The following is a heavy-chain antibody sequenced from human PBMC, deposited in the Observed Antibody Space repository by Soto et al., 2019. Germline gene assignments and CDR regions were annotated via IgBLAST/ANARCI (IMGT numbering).Heavy chain of an antibody. Sequence: QVQLVESGGGLVKPGGSLRLSCAASGFTFSDYYMSWIRQAPGKGLEWVSYISSSSSYTNYADSVKGRFTISRDNAKNSLYRQMNRRRAGAAAGYYCARALFKPPAGFDPWGQGTLVTVSS. CDR1: GFTFSDYY. J-gene: IGHJ5*02. CDR2: ISSSSSYT. V-gene: IGHV3-11*06. CDR3: ARALFKPPAGFDP.